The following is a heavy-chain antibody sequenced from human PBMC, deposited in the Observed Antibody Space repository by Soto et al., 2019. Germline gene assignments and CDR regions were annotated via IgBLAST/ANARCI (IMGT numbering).Heavy chain of an antibody. CDR1: GFTFSSYA. CDR2: ISGGGRTT. CDR3: AKCSSASCFKEGFDY. D-gene: IGHD2-2*01. J-gene: IGHJ4*02. V-gene: IGHV3-23*01. Sequence: GGSLRLSCAASGFTFSSYAMSWVRQAPGKGLEWVPGISGGGRTTYYADSVKGRFTICRDNSKNTLFLQMNSLTVGDTAVYYCAKCSSASCFKEGFDYWGQGTLVTVSS.